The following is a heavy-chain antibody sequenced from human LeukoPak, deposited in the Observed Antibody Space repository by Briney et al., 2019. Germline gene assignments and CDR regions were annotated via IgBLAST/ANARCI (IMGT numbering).Heavy chain of an antibody. CDR2: ISAYNGNT. Sequence: ALVKVSCKASGYTFTSYGISWVRQAPGQGLEWMGWISAYNGNTNYAQKLQGRVTMTTDTSTSTAYMELRSLRSDDTAVYYCARDHYRGAAVFYHPYPKTNWFDPWGQGTLVTVSS. J-gene: IGHJ5*02. D-gene: IGHD6-13*01. CDR3: ARDHYRGAAVFYHPYPKTNWFDP. CDR1: GYTFTSYG. V-gene: IGHV1-18*01.